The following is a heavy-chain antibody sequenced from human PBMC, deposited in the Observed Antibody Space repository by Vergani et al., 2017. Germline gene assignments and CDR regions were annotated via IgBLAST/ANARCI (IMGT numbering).Heavy chain of an antibody. D-gene: IGHD3-10*01. CDR1: GGSISSSSYY. Sequence: QLQLQESGPGLVKPSETLSLTCTVSGGSISSSSYYWVWIRQPPGKGLEWIGSSYYSGSTYYNPSLKSRVTISVDTYKNQFSLKLSSVTAAATAVYYCARRTTMVRGVLEIARYYFDYWGQGTLVTVSS. J-gene: IGHJ4*02. CDR3: ARRTTMVRGVLEIARYYFDY. CDR2: SYYSGST. V-gene: IGHV4-39*01.